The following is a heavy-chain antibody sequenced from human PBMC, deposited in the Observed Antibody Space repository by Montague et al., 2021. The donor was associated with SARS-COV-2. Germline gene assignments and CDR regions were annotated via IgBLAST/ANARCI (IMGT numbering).Heavy chain of an antibody. CDR1: GASITSHY. Sequence: SETLSLTCSVSGASITSHYWGWIRQTLGKGLEWIANIYHTGNTEYNPSLRSRTTISVDTSKNQFSLKLSSVTAADTAVYFCARERESRDGIDLWGQGTMVTVSS. J-gene: IGHJ3*01. V-gene: IGHV4-59*11. CDR3: ARERESRDGIDL. CDR2: IYHTGNT.